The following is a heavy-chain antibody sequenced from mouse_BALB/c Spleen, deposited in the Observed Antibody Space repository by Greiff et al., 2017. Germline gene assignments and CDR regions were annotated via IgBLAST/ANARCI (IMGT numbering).Heavy chain of an antibody. CDR3: ARPPHYGSSYDYAMDY. CDR1: GYTFTSYW. D-gene: IGHD1-1*01. CDR2: IDPSDSYT. V-gene: IGHV1-69*02. Sequence: VQLQQPGAELVKPGASVKLSCKASGYTFTSYWMHWVKQRPGQGLEWIGEIDPSDSYTNYNQKFKGKATLTVDKSSSTAYMQLSSLTSEDSAVYYCARPPHYGSSYDYAMDYWGQGTSVTVSS. J-gene: IGHJ4*01.